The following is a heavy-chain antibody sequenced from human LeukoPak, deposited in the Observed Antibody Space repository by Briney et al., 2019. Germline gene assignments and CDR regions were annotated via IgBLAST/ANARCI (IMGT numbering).Heavy chain of an antibody. J-gene: IGHJ4*02. V-gene: IGHV1-2*02. CDR3: ARPTYCGSDCYFNFDY. CDR2: IKPNSGVT. CDR1: GYTFATYF. D-gene: IGHD2-21*02. Sequence: ASVKVSCKTSGYTFATYFMHWVRQAPGQGLEWMGYIKPNSGVTNYAQRFRGRVTMTWDTSISTAYIELSGLTSDDTAIYYCARPTYCGSDCYFNFDYWGQGALVTVSS.